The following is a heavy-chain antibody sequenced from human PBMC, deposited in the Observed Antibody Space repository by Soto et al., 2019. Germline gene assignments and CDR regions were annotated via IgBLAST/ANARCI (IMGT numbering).Heavy chain of an antibody. CDR2: INQNGGT. D-gene: IGHD3-10*01. Sequence: NPSETLSLTCAVNGGSLRGYYWNWIRQPPGKGLEWIGEINQNGGTKYNPSLKSRVIISVVTSTNQFSLKLSSVTAADTPAYYCGRVPDGGDHYWGQGTLVTVSS. CDR1: GGSLRGYY. J-gene: IGHJ4*02. V-gene: IGHV4-34*01. CDR3: GRVPDGGDHY.